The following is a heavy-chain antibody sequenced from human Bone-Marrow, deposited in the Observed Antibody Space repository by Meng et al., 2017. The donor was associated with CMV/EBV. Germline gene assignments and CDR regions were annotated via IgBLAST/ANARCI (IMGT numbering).Heavy chain of an antibody. J-gene: IGHJ4*02. CDR2: INGDGSVK. Sequence: GGSLRLSCSVSGFTFTNYWMTWVRQAPGKGLEWVANINGDGSVKHYVDSVKGRFTMSRDNAKNSVYLQLNGLRAEDTAVYYCAKDSSSGYLAYYFDYWGQGTLVTVSS. CDR3: AKDSSSGYLAYYFDY. V-gene: IGHV3-7*01. D-gene: IGHD3-22*01. CDR1: GFTFTNYW.